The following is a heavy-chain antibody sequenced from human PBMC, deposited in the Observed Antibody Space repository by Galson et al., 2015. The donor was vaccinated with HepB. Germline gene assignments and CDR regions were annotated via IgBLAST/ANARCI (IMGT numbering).Heavy chain of an antibody. CDR3: ARGARSMVDYFDY. V-gene: IGHV1-69*13. CDR2: IIPIFGTA. D-gene: IGHD3-10*01. Sequence: SVKVSCKASGGTFSSYAISWVRQAPGQGLEWMGGIIPIFGTANYAQKFQGGVTMTADASTSTAYMEMSSLRSEDTAVYYCARGARSMVDYFDYWGQGTLVTVSS. J-gene: IGHJ4*02. CDR1: GGTFSSYA.